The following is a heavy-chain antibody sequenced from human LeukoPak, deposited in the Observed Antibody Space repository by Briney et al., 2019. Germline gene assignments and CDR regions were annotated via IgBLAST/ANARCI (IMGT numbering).Heavy chain of an antibody. CDR1: GYTFTSYY. J-gene: IGHJ6*02. V-gene: IGHV1-46*01. Sequence: ASVKVSCKASGYTFTSYYMHWVRQAPGQGLEWMGIINPSGGSTSYAQKFQGRVTMTRDTSTNTVYMELSSLRSEDTAVYYCARDPAIAAEVLNYGMDVWGQGTTVTVSS. CDR2: INPSGGST. CDR3: ARDPAIAAEVLNYGMDV. D-gene: IGHD6-13*01.